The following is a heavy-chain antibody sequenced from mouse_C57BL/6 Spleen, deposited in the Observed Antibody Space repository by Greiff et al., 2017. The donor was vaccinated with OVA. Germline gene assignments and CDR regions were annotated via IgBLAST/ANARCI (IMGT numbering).Heavy chain of an antibody. CDR3: ARRGLRAMDY. V-gene: IGHV1-42*01. CDR1: GYSFTGYY. D-gene: IGHD3-1*01. J-gene: IGHJ4*01. Sequence: EVQLQQSGPELVKPGASVKISCKASGYSFTGYYMNWVKQSPEKSLEWIGEINPSTGGTTYKQKFKANATLTVDKSSSTAYMQFKSLTSEDSAVYYCARRGLRAMDYWGQGTSVTVSS. CDR2: INPSTGGT.